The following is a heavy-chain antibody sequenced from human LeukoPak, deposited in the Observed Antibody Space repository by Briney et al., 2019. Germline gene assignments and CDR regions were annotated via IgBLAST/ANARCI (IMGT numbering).Heavy chain of an antibody. CDR1: GYTFTSHG. Sequence: ASVKVSCKTSGYTFTSHGISWVRQAPGQGLEWMGWISANNGDTKYAQRMQGRLTVTTDTSTSTAYMELRSLRSDDTAIYYCARDWPTVIADYWGQGTLVTVSS. D-gene: IGHD4-11*01. J-gene: IGHJ4*02. CDR3: ARDWPTVIADY. V-gene: IGHV1-18*01. CDR2: ISANNGDT.